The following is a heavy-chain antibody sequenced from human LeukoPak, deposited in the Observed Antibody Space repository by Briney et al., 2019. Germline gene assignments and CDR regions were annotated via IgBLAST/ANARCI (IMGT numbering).Heavy chain of an antibody. CDR1: GFTFSSYA. Sequence: GGSLRLSCAGSGFTFSSYAMTWVRQAPGKGLEWVSGISGSGDSTYYADSVKGRFTISRDNSKNTLYLQMNSLRPEDTAVYYCATRGYCSGTSCYAPQPWGQGALLADSS. J-gene: IGHJ5*02. CDR3: ATRGYCSGTSCYAPQP. CDR2: ISGSGDST. D-gene: IGHD2-2*01. V-gene: IGHV3-23*01.